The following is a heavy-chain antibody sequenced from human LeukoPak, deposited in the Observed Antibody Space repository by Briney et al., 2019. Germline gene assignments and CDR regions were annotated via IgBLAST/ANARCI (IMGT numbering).Heavy chain of an antibody. CDR3: ARDSIVVFRRNFDY. Sequence: KPGGSLRLSCVASGFTFSSYSMNWVRQAPGKGLEWVSSISSSSGHIFYADSVKGRFTISRDNAKNSLSLQMNSLRAEDTAVYYCARDSIVVFRRNFDYWGQGTLVTVSS. CDR2: ISSSSGHI. V-gene: IGHV3-21*01. D-gene: IGHD3-22*01. J-gene: IGHJ4*02. CDR1: GFTFSSYS.